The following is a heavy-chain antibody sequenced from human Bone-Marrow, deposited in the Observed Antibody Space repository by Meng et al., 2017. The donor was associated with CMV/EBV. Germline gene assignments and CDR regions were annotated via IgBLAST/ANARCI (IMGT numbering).Heavy chain of an antibody. Sequence: GESLKISCAASGFTFSSYWMHWVRQAPGKGLVWVSRINSDGSSTSYADSVKGRFTISRDDSKNTLYLQMNTLTPEDTAVYFCARGPTGYYTGLLHWGQGALVTVSS. V-gene: IGHV3-74*01. CDR2: INSDGSST. CDR3: ARGPTGYYTGLLH. CDR1: GFTFSSYW. D-gene: IGHD3/OR15-3a*01. J-gene: IGHJ4*02.